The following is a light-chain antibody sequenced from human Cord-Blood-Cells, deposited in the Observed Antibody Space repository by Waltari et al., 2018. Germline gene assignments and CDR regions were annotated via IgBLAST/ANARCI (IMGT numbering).Light chain of an antibody. CDR2: AAS. J-gene: IGKJ3*01. CDR1: QSLSSY. V-gene: IGKV1-39*01. CDR3: QQSYSTPFT. Sequence: LQMTQSPSSLSASVGDRVTIPCQARQSLSSYLNWYQQKPGKAPKLLIYAASSLQSGVPSRFSGSGSGTDFTLTISSLQPEDFATYYCQQSYSTPFTFGPGTKVDIK.